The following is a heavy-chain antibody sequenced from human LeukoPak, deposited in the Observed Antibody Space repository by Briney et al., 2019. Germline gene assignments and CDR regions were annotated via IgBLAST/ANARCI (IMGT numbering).Heavy chain of an antibody. CDR1: GFTFSSYS. D-gene: IGHD1-26*01. CDR2: ISSSGSTV. CDR3: TRDGGRREDY. V-gene: IGHV3-48*02. J-gene: IGHJ4*02. Sequence: LSGGSLRLSCAASGFTFSSYSMNWVRQAPGKGLEWVSYISSSGSTVYYDSVKGRFTVSRDNAKNSLYLQMNSLRDEDTAVYYCTRDGGRREDYWGQGTLVTV.